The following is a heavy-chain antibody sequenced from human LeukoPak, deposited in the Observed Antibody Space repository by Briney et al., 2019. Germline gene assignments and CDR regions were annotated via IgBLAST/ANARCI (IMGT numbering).Heavy chain of an antibody. CDR3: ARVARCTSCFDVDY. V-gene: IGHV4-4*07. CDR1: GGSISSYY. D-gene: IGHD2-2*01. J-gene: IGHJ4*02. CDR2: IYSSGNT. Sequence: SETLSLTCTVSGGSISSYYWSWIRQPAGKGLEWIGRIYSSGNTNYNPSLKSRVTMSVDTSKNQFSLTLSSVTAADTAVYYCARVARCTSCFDVDYWGQGTLVTVSS.